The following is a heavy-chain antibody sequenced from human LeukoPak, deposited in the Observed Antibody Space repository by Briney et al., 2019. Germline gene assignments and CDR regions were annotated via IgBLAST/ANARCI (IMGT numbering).Heavy chain of an antibody. CDR3: ARGGNSGYGLI. Sequence: AGGSLRLSCSVSGFTFSNYAMHWVRQAPGKGLEYVSGISSNGGRTYYADSVKGRFTISRDNSKNSLYLQMNSLRDEDTAVYYCARGGNSGYGLIWGQGTMVTVSS. D-gene: IGHD5-12*01. V-gene: IGHV3-64*04. CDR1: GFTFSNYA. CDR2: ISSNGGRT. J-gene: IGHJ3*02.